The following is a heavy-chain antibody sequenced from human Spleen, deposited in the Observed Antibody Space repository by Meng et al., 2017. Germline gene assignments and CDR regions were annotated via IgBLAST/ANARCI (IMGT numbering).Heavy chain of an antibody. Sequence: QVQRVQSGAEVKKPVASVKVSCKPSGYNFPDYYIHWVRRAPGQGLEWMGRIDPKTGDTHYALKFQGRVTMTGDTSISTAYMELSGLRSDDTAMYYCARDEDISAAGKLFGDYWGHGTLVTVSS. V-gene: IGHV1-2*06. D-gene: IGHD6-13*01. CDR2: IDPKTGDT. CDR1: GYNFPDYY. J-gene: IGHJ4*01. CDR3: ARDEDISAAGKLFGDY.